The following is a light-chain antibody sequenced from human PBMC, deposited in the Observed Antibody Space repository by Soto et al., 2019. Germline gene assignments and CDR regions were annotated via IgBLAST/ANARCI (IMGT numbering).Light chain of an antibody. Sequence: ESVLTQSPGPLSLSPGERATLSCRASQSVTNRYFAWYQQKPGQAPRLLIYGISSRATGIPDRFSASGSGTDFTLTISRLEPEDFVVYYCQQYSSLPHTFGQGTKLEVK. CDR3: QQYSSLPHT. CDR2: GIS. CDR1: QSVTNRY. J-gene: IGKJ2*01. V-gene: IGKV3-20*01.